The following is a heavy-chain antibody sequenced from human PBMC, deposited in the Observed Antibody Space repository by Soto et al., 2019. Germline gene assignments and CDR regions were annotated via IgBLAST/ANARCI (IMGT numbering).Heavy chain of an antibody. CDR3: AKDPAPQWLFPVYYFDY. CDR2: ISGGGGTT. V-gene: IGHV3-23*01. J-gene: IGHJ4*02. D-gene: IGHD6-19*01. Sequence: PGGSLRLSCAASGFTFNNFAMNWVRQAPGKGLEWVSAISGGGGTTYYADSVKGRFTISRDNSKNTLYLQMNSLTAEDTAVYYCAKDPAPQWLFPVYYFDYWGQGTLVTVSS. CDR1: GFTFNNFA.